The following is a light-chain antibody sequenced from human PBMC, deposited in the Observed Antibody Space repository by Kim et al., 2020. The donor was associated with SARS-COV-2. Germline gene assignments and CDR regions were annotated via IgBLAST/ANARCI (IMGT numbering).Light chain of an antibody. CDR2: YDS. J-gene: IGLJ2*01. Sequence: PGKTARINSGGKSIGSKSVHWYQQKAGQAPVLVIYYDSDKPSGIPERFSGSNSGNTATLTISRVEAGDEADYYCQVWHSSSDHRVVFGGGTQLTVL. CDR1: SIGSKS. CDR3: QVWHSSSDHRVV. V-gene: IGLV3-21*04.